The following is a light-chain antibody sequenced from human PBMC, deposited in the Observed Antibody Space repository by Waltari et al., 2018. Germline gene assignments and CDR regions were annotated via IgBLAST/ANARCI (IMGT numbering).Light chain of an antibody. CDR2: DVS. J-gene: IGLJ1*01. V-gene: IGLV2-14*01. CDR3: NSYTISSTLGV. CDR1: SSDVGGYNY. Sequence: QSALTQPASVSGSPGQSITISCPGTSSDVGGYNYVSWYQQHPGKAPKLIIYDVSNRPSGVSNRFSGSKSGNTASLTISGLQAEDEADYYCNSYTISSTLGVFGTGTKVTVL.